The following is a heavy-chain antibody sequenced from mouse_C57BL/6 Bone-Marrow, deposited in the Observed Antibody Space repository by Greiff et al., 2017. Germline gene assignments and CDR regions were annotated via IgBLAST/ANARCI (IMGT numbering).Heavy chain of an antibody. CDR3: ARDAGWYYLDY. Sequence: QVQLQQPGAELVKPGASVTMSCKASGYTFTSYWITWVKQRPGQGLEWIGDIYPGSGSNTYNEKFKVKDTLTVDKATSTAYMQLSSLTARDSAVYYCARDAGWYYLDYWGQGTTLTVSS. V-gene: IGHV1-55*01. J-gene: IGHJ2*01. D-gene: IGHD2-3*01. CDR2: IYPGSGSN. CDR1: GYTFTSYW.